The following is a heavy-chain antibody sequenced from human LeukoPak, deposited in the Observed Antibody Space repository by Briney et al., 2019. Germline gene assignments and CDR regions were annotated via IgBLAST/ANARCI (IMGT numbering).Heavy chain of an antibody. CDR3: ARAAVDSSSSEYFQH. CDR2: IWYDGSNK. D-gene: IGHD6-6*01. Sequence: GGSLRFSCAASGFTFSSYGMHWVRQAPGKGLEWVAVIWYDGSNKYYAGSVKGRFTISRDNSKNTLYLQMNSLRAEDTAVYYCARAAVDSSSSEYFQHWGQGTLVTVSS. CDR1: GFTFSSYG. V-gene: IGHV3-33*01. J-gene: IGHJ1*01.